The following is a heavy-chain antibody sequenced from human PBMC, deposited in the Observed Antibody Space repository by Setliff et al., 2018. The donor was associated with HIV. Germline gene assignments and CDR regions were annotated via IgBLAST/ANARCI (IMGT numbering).Heavy chain of an antibody. V-gene: IGHV1-24*01. CDR3: ATVVIAAARGSEYFQH. Sequence: GASVKVSCKVSGYTLTESSMHWVRQAPGKGLEWMGGFDPEDGETIYAQKFQGRVTMTEDTSTDTAYMELSSLRSKDTAVYYCATVVIAAARGSEYFQHWGQGTLVTVSS. J-gene: IGHJ1*01. CDR2: FDPEDGET. CDR1: GYTLTESS. D-gene: IGHD6-13*01.